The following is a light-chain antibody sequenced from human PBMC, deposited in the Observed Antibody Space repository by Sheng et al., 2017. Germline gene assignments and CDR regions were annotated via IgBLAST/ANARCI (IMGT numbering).Light chain of an antibody. CDR2: RAS. V-gene: IGKV1-5*03. CDR1: ESISRY. CDR3: QQYNTYSRT. Sequence: DIQVTQSPSTLSASVGDRVTITCRASESISRYLAWYQQKPGKAPKLLIYRASTLEGGVPSRFSGSGSGTEFTLTISSLQPDDFATYYCQQYNTYSRTFGHGTKVEIK. J-gene: IGKJ1*01.